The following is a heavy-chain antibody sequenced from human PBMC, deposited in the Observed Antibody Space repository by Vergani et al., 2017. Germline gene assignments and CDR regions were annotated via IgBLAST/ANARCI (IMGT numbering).Heavy chain of an antibody. D-gene: IGHD3-10*01. CDR2: IRSKAYGQAT. J-gene: IGHJ3*02. CDR3: VRDQVTMLRGSDALDI. Sequence: EVQLVESGGDLVQPGRSLRLSCTASGFTFGYYAMDWFRQAQGQGLEWVGGIRSKAYGQATIYAASVKGRFTISRDDSKSIAYLQMKNLQTEDTAMYYCVRDQVTMLRGSDALDIWGQGTMVTVSS. V-gene: IGHV3-49*03. CDR1: GFTFGYYA.